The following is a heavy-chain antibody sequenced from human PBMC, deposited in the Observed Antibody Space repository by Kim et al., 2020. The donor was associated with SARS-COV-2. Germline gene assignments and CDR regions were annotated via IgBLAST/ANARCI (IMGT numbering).Heavy chain of an antibody. D-gene: IGHD2-2*02. Sequence: GGSLRLSCAASGITVSSNYMSWVRQTPGKGLEWVSVIYRGGSTYYADSVKGRFTISRDNSKNTQYLQMNSLRAEDTAVYYCASTPQHCTTTSCYTIDCWGQGTLVTVSS. CDR3: ASTPQHCTTTSCYTIDC. CDR1: GITVSSNY. CDR2: IYRGGST. J-gene: IGHJ4*02. V-gene: IGHV3-53*01.